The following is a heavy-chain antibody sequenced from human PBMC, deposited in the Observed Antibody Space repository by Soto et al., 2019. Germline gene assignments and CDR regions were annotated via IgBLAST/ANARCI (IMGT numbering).Heavy chain of an antibody. CDR2: ISSSSSYT. CDR3: ARVSYYYYDSSGYGWFDP. J-gene: IGHJ5*02. Sequence: GGSLRLSCAASGFTFSDYYMSWIRQAPGKGLEWVSYISSSSSYTNYADSVKGRFTISRDNAKNSLYLQMNSLRAEDTAVYYCARVSYYYYDSSGYGWFDPWGQGTLVTVSS. CDR1: GFTFSDYY. V-gene: IGHV3-11*06. D-gene: IGHD3-22*01.